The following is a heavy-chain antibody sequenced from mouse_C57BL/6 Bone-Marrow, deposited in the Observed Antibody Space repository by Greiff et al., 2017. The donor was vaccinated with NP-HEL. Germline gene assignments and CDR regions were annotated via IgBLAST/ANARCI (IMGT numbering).Heavy chain of an antibody. CDR1: GYTFTSYG. CDR3: ARQLGRSWFAY. D-gene: IGHD4-1*02. J-gene: IGHJ3*01. V-gene: IGHV1-81*01. CDR2: IYPRSGNT. Sequence: QVHVKQSGAELARPGASVKLSCKASGYTFTSYGISWVKQRTGQGLEWIGEIYPRSGNTYYNEKFKGKATLTADKSSSTAYMELRSLTSEDSAVYFCARQLGRSWFAYWGQGTLVTVSA.